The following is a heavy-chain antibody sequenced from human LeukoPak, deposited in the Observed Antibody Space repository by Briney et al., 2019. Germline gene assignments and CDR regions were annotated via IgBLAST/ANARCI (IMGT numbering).Heavy chain of an antibody. D-gene: IGHD3-3*01. V-gene: IGHV1-2*02. Sequence: ASVTVSCKASGYTFTGYYMHWVRQAPGPRLEWMGWMNPYSGGTNYAQHFQDRVTINWVTSISTAYMELSRLRSDDTAIYYCASEASPYYDFWIGYLGRPTPDFDYWGQGTLVTVPS. J-gene: IGHJ4*02. CDR3: ASEASPYYDFWIGYLGRPTPDFDY. CDR2: MNPYSGGT. CDR1: GYTFTGYY.